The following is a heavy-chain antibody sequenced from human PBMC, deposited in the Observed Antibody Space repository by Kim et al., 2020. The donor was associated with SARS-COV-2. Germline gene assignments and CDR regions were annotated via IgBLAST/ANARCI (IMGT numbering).Heavy chain of an antibody. Sequence: GGSLRLSCAASGFTFSSYSMNWVRQAPGKGLEWVSSISSSSSYIYYADSVKGRFTISRDNAKNSLYLQMNSLRAEDTAVYYCARDHIAAAGTMDFWSVPGYYGMDVWGQGTTVTVSS. D-gene: IGHD6-13*01. J-gene: IGHJ6*02. CDR1: GFTFSSYS. CDR3: ARDHIAAAGTMDFWSVPGYYGMDV. CDR2: ISSSSSYI. V-gene: IGHV3-21*01.